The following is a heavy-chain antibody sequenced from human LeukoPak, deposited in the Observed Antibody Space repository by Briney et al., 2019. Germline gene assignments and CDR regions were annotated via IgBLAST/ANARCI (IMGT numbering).Heavy chain of an antibody. V-gene: IGHV3-7*03. CDR2: IKPDGSDK. CDR1: GFSFSNYW. D-gene: IGHD2-15*01. Sequence: PEGSLRLSCAASGFSFSNYWMTWVRQAPGKGLEWVANIKPDGSDKYYVNSVKGRFIVSRDNTKNSLYLQMNSLRAEDTAVYYCAKQLGYCSDGRCYFPYWGQGTLVTVSS. J-gene: IGHJ4*02. CDR3: AKQLGYCSDGRCYFPY.